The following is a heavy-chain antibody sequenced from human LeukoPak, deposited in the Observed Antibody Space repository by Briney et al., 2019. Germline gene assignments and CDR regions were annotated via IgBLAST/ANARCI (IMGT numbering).Heavy chain of an antibody. J-gene: IGHJ4*02. Sequence: ASVTVSYTASVYTFTNFYMHWVGQAPGQGREGMGIFNPSGSSTTYAQKFQGRVTMTSDTSTSIVYIELSSLGSEDTAVYYCARAGENYYDFYYWGQGTLVTVSS. V-gene: IGHV1-46*01. CDR3: ARAGENYYDFYY. CDR1: VYTFTNFY. D-gene: IGHD1-26*01. CDR2: FNPSGSST.